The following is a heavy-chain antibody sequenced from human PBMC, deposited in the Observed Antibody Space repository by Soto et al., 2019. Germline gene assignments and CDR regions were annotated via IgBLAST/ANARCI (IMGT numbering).Heavy chain of an antibody. V-gene: IGHV3-53*04. J-gene: IGHJ4*02. CDR2: IYSGGTT. CDR3: AKSRQLLYFDS. D-gene: IGHD1-1*01. CDR1: GFAVSSNY. Sequence: EVHLVESGGGLVQPGGSLRLSCAASGFAVSSNYMSWVRQDPGKGLEWVSVIYSGGTTYFADSVKGRFTISRHNSKNTLYLDMNSLRSEDTAVYYCAKSRQLLYFDSWGQGTLVTVSS.